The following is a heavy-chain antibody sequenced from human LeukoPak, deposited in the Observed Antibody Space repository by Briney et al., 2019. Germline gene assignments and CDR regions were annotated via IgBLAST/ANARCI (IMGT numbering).Heavy chain of an antibody. J-gene: IGHJ4*02. Sequence: SETLSLTCTVSGGSINNYCWSWIRQPPGKGLEWIGFFDNSGSTNYNPSLKSRVTISVDTSKNQVSLKLNSVTAADTAVYYCARGTYYYDSSGYYHYFDYWGQGTLVTVSS. CDR2: FDNSGST. V-gene: IGHV4-59*01. CDR3: ARGTYYYDSSGYYHYFDY. D-gene: IGHD3-22*01. CDR1: GGSINNYC.